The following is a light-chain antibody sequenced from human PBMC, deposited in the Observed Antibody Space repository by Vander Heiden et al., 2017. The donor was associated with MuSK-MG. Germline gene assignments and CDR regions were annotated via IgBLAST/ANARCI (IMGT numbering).Light chain of an antibody. Sequence: DIQMTQSPSSLSASVGDRVTITCWASQGISNSLAWYQQKPGKAPKLLLYAASRLESGVPSRFSGSGSGTDYTLTISSLQPEDFATYYCQQYYSTRTFGQGTKVEIK. CDR2: AAS. CDR1: QGISNS. J-gene: IGKJ1*01. CDR3: QQYYSTRT. V-gene: IGKV1-NL1*01.